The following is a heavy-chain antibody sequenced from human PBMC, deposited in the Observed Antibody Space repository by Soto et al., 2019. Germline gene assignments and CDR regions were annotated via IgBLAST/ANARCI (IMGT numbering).Heavy chain of an antibody. D-gene: IGHD1-26*01. V-gene: IGHV1-46*01. CDR3: ARDLNSGSYHVAFDI. Sequence: ASVKVSCKASGYTFTSYYMHWVRQAPGQGLEWMGIINPSGGSTSYAQKFQGRVTMTRDTSTGTVYMELSSLRSEDTAVYYCARDLNSGSYHVAFDIWGQGTMVTVSS. CDR1: GYTFTSYY. CDR2: INPSGGST. J-gene: IGHJ3*02.